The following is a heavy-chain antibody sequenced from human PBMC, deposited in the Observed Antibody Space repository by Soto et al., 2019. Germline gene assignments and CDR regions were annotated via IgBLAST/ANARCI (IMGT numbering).Heavy chain of an antibody. D-gene: IGHD1-7*01. CDR3: ASRDPGTSVDY. J-gene: IGHJ4*02. Sequence: SETLYLTCAVSGGSFTSNNWWAWVRQPPGQGLEWIGEIYRTGSTNYNPSLKSRVTISLDKSENQFSLKVTSLTAADTAVYYCASRDPGTSVDYWGQGTLVTVSS. CDR1: GGSFTSNNW. CDR2: IYRTGST. V-gene: IGHV4-4*02.